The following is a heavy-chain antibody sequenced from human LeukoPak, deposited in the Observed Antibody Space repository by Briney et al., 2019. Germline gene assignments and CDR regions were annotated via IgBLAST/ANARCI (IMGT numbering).Heavy chain of an antibody. CDR1: GGSISSGSYY. J-gene: IGHJ4*02. V-gene: IGHV4-61*02. Sequence: SETLSLTCTVSGGSISSGSYYWSWIRQPAGRGLEWIGRIYTSGSTNYNPSLKSRVTISVDTSKNQFSLELSSVTAADTAVYYCARTRLYMSSSGFFDYWGRGTLSPSPQ. CDR2: IYTSGST. D-gene: IGHD6-6*01. CDR3: ARTRLYMSSSGFFDY.